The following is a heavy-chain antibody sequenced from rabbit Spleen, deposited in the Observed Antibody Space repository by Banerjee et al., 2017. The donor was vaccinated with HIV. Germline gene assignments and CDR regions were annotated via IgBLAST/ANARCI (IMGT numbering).Heavy chain of an antibody. CDR1: GLSFNSGYD. J-gene: IGHJ6*01. CDR3: ARDTGTSFSTYGMDL. V-gene: IGHV1S45*01. Sequence: QEQLVESGGGLVKPGASLTLTCKASGLSFNSGYDMCWVRQAPGKGLEWIACIGAGSSGSTYSATWAKGRFTISKTSSTTVTLQMTSLTAADTATYFCARDTGTSFSTYGMDLWGPGTLVTVS. CDR2: IGAGSSGST. D-gene: IGHD8-1*01.